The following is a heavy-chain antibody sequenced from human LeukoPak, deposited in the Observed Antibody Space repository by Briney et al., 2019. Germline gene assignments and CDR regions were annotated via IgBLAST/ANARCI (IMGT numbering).Heavy chain of an antibody. V-gene: IGHV4-34*01. Sequence: SETLSLTCAVYGGSFSGYYWSWVRQTPGKGLEWIGEINHSGSTNYNPSLKSRVTISVDTSKNQFSLKLSSVTAADTAVYYCARDPIAGRVGYYFDYWGQGTLVTVSS. D-gene: IGHD6-13*01. CDR1: GGSFSGYY. CDR3: ARDPIAGRVGYYFDY. CDR2: INHSGST. J-gene: IGHJ4*02.